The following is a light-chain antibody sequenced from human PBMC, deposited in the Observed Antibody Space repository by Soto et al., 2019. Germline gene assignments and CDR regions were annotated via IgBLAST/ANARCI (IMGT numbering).Light chain of an antibody. J-gene: IGKJ4*01. CDR2: GAS. Sequence: VFMQSPGTLSLSPGERATLACTASQSVSSSYLAWYQQKPGQAPRLLSYGASSRATGIPDRFSGSESGTDFTLTISRLEPEDFAVYYCQQYGSSPPLTFGGGTKVDIK. V-gene: IGKV3-20*01. CDR1: QSVSSSY. CDR3: QQYGSSPPLT.